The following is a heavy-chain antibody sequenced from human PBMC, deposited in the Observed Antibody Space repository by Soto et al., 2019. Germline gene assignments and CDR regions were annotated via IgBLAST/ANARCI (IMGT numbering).Heavy chain of an antibody. CDR3: ARGQRFSDWFDP. CDR2: IYSSGNT. Sequence: SETLSLTCSVSGGTISGYYWTWIRQPAGKGLEWIGSIYSSGNTKYNPSLQSRVTMSLDTSNNQFSLRLTSVTAADTAAYSCARGQRFSDWFDPWCQGTLVTVSS. CDR1: GGTISGYY. J-gene: IGHJ5*02. V-gene: IGHV4-4*07. D-gene: IGHD3-3*01.